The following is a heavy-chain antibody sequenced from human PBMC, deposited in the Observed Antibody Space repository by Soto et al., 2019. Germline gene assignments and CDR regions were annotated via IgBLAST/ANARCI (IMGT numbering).Heavy chain of an antibody. CDR1: GCPFTHYL. D-gene: IGHD1-26*01. CDR2: INRDGARI. Sequence: PGGSLSLSCTVYGCPFTHYLIRWVRQPPGKGLEWVGRINRDGARIDYACFVKGRFTVSRDNADNTLHLQMHRLRVEDTARNYCLRGGAALPQWGQ. V-gene: IGHV3-74*01. J-gene: IGHJ1*01. CDR3: LRGGAALPQ.